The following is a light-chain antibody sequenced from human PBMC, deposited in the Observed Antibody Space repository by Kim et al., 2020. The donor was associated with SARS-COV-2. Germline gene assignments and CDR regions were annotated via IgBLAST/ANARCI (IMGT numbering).Light chain of an antibody. CDR1: QSVSNN. CDR3: QHFNKWDTYI. V-gene: IGKV3-15*01. Sequence: EIVMTQSPATLSVSPGERATLSCRASQSVSNNVAWYQQKPGQAPRLLIYGASTRATGVPARFSGSGSGTEFTLTISSLQSEDFALYYCQHFNKWDTYIFAQGTKLEI. CDR2: GAS. J-gene: IGKJ2*01.